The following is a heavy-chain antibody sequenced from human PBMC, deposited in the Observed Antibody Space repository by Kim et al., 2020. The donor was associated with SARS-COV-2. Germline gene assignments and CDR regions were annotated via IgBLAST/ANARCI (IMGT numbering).Heavy chain of an antibody. D-gene: IGHD6-13*01. Sequence: SETLSLTCAVSGGSISSSNWWSWVRQPPGKGLEWIGEIYHSGSTNYNPSLKSRVTISVDKSKNQFSLKLSSVTAADTAVYYCARERIAAAGLFDYWGQGTLVTVSS. J-gene: IGHJ4*02. CDR2: IYHSGST. CDR3: ARERIAAAGLFDY. V-gene: IGHV4-4*02. CDR1: GGSISSSNW.